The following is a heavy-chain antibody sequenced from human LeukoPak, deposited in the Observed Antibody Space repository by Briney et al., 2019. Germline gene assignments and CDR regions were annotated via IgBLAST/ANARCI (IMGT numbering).Heavy chain of an antibody. CDR1: GGSISSYY. V-gene: IGHV4-4*07. CDR2: IYTSGST. J-gene: IGHJ5*02. D-gene: IGHD1-1*01. CDR3: ARRGTGYRRSRQNWFDP. Sequence: SETLSLTCTVSGGSISSYYWSWIRQPAGKGLEWIGRIYTSGSTNYNPSLKSRVTMSVDTSKNQFSLKLSSVTAADTAVYYCARRGTGYRRSRQNWFDPWGQGTLVTVSS.